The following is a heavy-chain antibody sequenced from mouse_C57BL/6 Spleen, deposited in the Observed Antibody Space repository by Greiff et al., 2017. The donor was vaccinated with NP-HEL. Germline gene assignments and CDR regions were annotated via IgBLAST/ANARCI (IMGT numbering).Heavy chain of an antibody. CDR3: ASHPDY. J-gene: IGHJ2*01. CDR1: GYTFTSYW. Sequence: QVQLQQPGAELVRPGYSVKLSCKASGYTFTSYWMDWVKQRPGQGLEWIGNIYPSDSETHYNQKFKDKATLTVDKSSSSAYMQLSSLTSDDSAVYDGASHPDYWGQGTTLTVSA. CDR2: IYPSDSET. V-gene: IGHV1-61*01.